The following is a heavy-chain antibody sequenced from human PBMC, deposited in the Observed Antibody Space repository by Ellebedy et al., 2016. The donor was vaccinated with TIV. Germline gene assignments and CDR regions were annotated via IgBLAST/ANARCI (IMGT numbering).Heavy chain of an antibody. V-gene: IGHV1-2*02. Sequence: ASVKVSCKASGYTFTGYYMHWVRQAPGQGLEWMGWINPNSGGTNYAQKFQGRVTMTRDTSISTAYMELSRLRSDDTAVYYCARGGPVRFLEYHLLPGYFDYWGQGTLVTVSS. CDR2: INPNSGGT. J-gene: IGHJ4*02. CDR1: GYTFTGYY. CDR3: ARGGPVRFLEYHLLPGYFDY. D-gene: IGHD3-3*01.